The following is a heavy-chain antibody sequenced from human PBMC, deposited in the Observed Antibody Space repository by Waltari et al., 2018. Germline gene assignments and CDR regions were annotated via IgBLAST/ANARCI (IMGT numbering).Heavy chain of an antibody. Sequence: QVHLVESGGGVVQPGGSLRLSCEASGFTFSSSAMHWVRQAPGKGLDWLSAISYNGANKYYADSVKGRFTISRDNSKNTVDLQMNSLRAEDTAVYYCARGSNYGGHWGQGTLVTVSS. CDR2: ISYNGANK. CDR3: ARGSNYGGH. V-gene: IGHV3-30-3*01. CDR1: GFTFSSSA. J-gene: IGHJ1*01. D-gene: IGHD4-4*01.